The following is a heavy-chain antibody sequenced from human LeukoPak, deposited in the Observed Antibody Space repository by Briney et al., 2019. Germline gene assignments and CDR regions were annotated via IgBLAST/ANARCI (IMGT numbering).Heavy chain of an antibody. CDR2: INTDTGNP. CDR1: GYTFTSYA. Sequence: ASVKVSCKASGYTFTSYAMNWVRQAPGQGLEWMGWINTDTGNPTHVQGFTGRFVFSLDTSVSTAYLQISSLKAEDTAVYYCARDGVRWGAPYYFDYWGQGTLVTVSS. V-gene: IGHV7-4-1*02. J-gene: IGHJ4*02. D-gene: IGHD7-27*01. CDR3: ARDGVRWGAPYYFDY.